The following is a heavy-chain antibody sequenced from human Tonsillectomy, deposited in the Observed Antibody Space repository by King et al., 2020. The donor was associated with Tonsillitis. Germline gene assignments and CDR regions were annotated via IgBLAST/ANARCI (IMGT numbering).Heavy chain of an antibody. CDR1: GGSISSGGYS. J-gene: IGHJ4*02. Sequence: QLQESGPGLVKPSQTLSLTCAVSGGSISSGGYSWSWIRQPPGKGLEWIGYIYYSGSTYYNPSLKSRVTISVDTSKNQFSLKLSSVTAADTAGYYCARDFGGYGSGSYPLGYWGQGTLVTVSS. CDR2: IYYSGST. CDR3: ARDFGGYGSGSYPLGY. V-gene: IGHV4-30-4*07. D-gene: IGHD3-10*01.